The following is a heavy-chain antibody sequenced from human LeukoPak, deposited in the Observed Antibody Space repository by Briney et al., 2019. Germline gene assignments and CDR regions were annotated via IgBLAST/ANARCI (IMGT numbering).Heavy chain of an antibody. V-gene: IGHV1-18*01. CDR3: ARGTDDSSGPYYFDY. CDR2: INTYNGNT. D-gene: IGHD3-22*01. CDR1: GYTFTNYG. J-gene: IGHJ4*02. Sequence: ASVKVSCKASGYTFTNYGITWVRQAPGQGLEWMGWINTYNGNTNYAQRLQGRVTMTTDTSTSTAYMELRGLRSDDTAIYYCARGTDDSSGPYYFDYWGQGALVTVSS.